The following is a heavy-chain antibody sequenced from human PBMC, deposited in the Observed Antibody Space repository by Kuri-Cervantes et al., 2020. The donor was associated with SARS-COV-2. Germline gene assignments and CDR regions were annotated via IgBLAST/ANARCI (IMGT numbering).Heavy chain of an antibody. D-gene: IGHD2-15*01. V-gene: IGHV3-21*01. J-gene: IGHJ4*02. CDR2: ISSSSSYI. CDR1: GFTFSSYS. Sequence: GGSLRLSCAASGFTFSSYSMNWVRQAPGKGLEWVLSISSSSSYIYYADSVKGRFTISRDNAKNSLYLQMNSLRDEDAAVYYCSRGRQWGQDNWDQGTLVTVSS. CDR3: SRGRQWGQDN.